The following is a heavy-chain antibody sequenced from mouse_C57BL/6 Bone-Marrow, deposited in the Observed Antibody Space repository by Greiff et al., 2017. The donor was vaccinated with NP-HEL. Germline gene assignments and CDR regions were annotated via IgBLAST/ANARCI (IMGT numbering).Heavy chain of an antibody. Sequence: EVQVVESGGGLVQPGGSLKLSCAASGFTFSDYYMYWVRQTPEKRLEWVAYISNGGGSTYYPDTVKGRFTISRDNAKNTLYLQMSRLKSEDTAMYYCARHTRVDYWGQGTSVTVSS. CDR3: ARHTRVDY. D-gene: IGHD2-12*01. J-gene: IGHJ4*01. V-gene: IGHV5-12*01. CDR2: ISNGGGST. CDR1: GFTFSDYY.